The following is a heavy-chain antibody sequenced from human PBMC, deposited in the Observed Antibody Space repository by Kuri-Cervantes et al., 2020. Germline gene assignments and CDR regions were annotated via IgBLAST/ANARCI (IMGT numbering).Heavy chain of an antibody. Sequence: GGSLRLSCAASGFTFSSYAMHWVRQAPGKGLEWVAVISYDGSNKYYADSVKGRFTISRDNSKNTLYLQMNSLRAEDTAVYYCARGDSSSWYISYYYYGMDVWGQGTMVTVSS. CDR3: ARGDSSSWYISYYYYGMDV. J-gene: IGHJ6*02. V-gene: IGHV3-30*01. CDR1: GFTFSSYA. D-gene: IGHD6-13*01. CDR2: ISYDGSNK.